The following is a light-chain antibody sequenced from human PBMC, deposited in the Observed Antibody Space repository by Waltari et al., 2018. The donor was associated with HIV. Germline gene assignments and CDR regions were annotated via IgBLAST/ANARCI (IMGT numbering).Light chain of an antibody. Sequence: QSALTQPRSVSGSPGQSVTISCTGTSSDVGGYNYVSWYQQHPGKAPKLMIYDVSKRPSGVPDRFSGSKHGNTASLTISGLQAEDEADYYCCSYAGSYTVFGGGTKLTVL. CDR2: DVS. V-gene: IGLV2-11*01. J-gene: IGLJ2*01. CDR1: SSDVGGYNY. CDR3: CSYAGSYTV.